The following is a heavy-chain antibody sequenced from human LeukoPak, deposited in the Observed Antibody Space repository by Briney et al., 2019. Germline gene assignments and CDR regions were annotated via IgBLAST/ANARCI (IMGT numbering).Heavy chain of an antibody. Sequence: PGGSLRLSCAASGFIVSSNYMNWVRQAPGKGLEWIAVLYGGGSAYYADSVKGRFTISRDNSKNTLYLQIYSLRAEDTAIYYCARDSETETGWYYYGMDVWGQGTTVTVSS. CDR3: ARDSETETGWYYYGMDV. CDR1: GFIVSSNY. V-gene: IGHV3-53*01. J-gene: IGHJ6*02. CDR2: LYGGGSA. D-gene: IGHD1-1*01.